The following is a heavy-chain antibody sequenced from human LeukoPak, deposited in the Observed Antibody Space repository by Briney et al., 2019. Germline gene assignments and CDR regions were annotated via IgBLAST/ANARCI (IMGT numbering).Heavy chain of an antibody. J-gene: IGHJ2*01. CDR1: GFTFSSYG. CDR2: VSYDGRYR. D-gene: IGHD6-19*01. Sequence: GGSLRLSCVASGFTFSSYGMYWVREAPGKGLERVAVVSYDGRYRYYADSVKGRFTISRDNSKNTLYLQMDSLRAEDTAVYYCAKFGVAAGTDYWYFDLWGRGTLVTVSS. CDR3: AKFGVAAGTDYWYFDL. V-gene: IGHV3-30*18.